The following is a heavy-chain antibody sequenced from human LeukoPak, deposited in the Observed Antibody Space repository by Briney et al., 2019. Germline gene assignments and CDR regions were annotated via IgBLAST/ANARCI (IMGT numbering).Heavy chain of an antibody. J-gene: IGHJ6*03. Sequence: SETLSLTCTVSGGSINNYYWSWIRQPPGRGLEWIGYIYHSGSTNYNPSLKSRVTISVDTSQNQFSLKLISVTAADTAVYYCARDRFHDYGGRYYYYMDVWGKGTTVTVSS. D-gene: IGHD4-23*01. CDR1: GGSINNYY. V-gene: IGHV4-59*12. CDR2: IYHSGST. CDR3: ARDRFHDYGGRYYYYMDV.